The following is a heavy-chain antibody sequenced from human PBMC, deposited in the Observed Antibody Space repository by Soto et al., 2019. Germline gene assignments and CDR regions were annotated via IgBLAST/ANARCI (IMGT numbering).Heavy chain of an antibody. CDR1: GLIFSNYG. Sequence: EVQLVESGGGLVKPGGSLRLSCTASGLIFSNYGMNWVRQAAGKRPEWVSSISSGGEYIDYADSVKGRLTISRDNANNILYLQLTSLGVEDTAVYYCAPDGAAGAVMGVWGSGTTVTVSS. CDR3: APDGAAGAVMGV. CDR2: ISSGGEYI. V-gene: IGHV3-21*06. J-gene: IGHJ6*03. D-gene: IGHD6-13*01.